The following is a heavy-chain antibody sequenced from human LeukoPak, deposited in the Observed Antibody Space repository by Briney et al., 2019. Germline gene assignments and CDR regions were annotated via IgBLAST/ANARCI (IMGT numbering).Heavy chain of an antibody. V-gene: IGHV1-2*02. D-gene: IGHD3-10*01. Sequence: ASVKLSCKTSGYVFTAYCIHWVRQAPGQGLEWLGFVKPDTGATNSAQQLQGRVSMTSDASVTTAYMELSGLTSDDTALYFCARERPTLLTRIRGIATAPDHWGQGTLVTVSS. CDR2: VKPDTGAT. J-gene: IGHJ5*02. CDR1: GYVFTAYC. CDR3: ARERPTLLTRIRGIATAPDH.